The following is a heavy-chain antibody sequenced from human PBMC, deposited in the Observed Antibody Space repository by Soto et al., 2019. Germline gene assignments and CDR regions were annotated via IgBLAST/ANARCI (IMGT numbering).Heavy chain of an antibody. Sequence: PSETLSLTCTVSGGSISHGDYYWSWIRQPPGKGLEWIGYIYYSGSTYYNPSLKSRVTISVDTSKNQLSLNLNSVTAADRADYYCPTDIVVVAPATRRYYGMDEWCEGTTVT. V-gene: IGHV4-30-4*01. J-gene: IGHJ6*02. CDR3: PTDIVVVAPATRRYYGMDE. CDR2: IYYSGST. CDR1: GGSISHGDYY. D-gene: IGHD2-21*01.